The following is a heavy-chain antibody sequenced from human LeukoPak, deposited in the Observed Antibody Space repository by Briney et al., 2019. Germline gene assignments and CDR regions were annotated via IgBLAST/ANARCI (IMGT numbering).Heavy chain of an antibody. CDR3: ARVRDILTGFYVHYFDS. CDR1: GFTFDDYD. Sequence: GGSLRLSCAASGFTFDDYDMTWVRHAPGKGLEWVSGIKWNGGSATYADSVKGRFTISRDNAKNSLNLQMNSLRAEDTALYYCARVRDILTGFYVHYFDSWGQGTLLTVSS. V-gene: IGHV3-20*04. CDR2: IKWNGGSA. J-gene: IGHJ4*02. D-gene: IGHD3-9*01.